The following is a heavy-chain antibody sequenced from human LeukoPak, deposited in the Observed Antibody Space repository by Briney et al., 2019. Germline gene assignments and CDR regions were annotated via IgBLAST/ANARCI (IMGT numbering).Heavy chain of an antibody. V-gene: IGHV1-24*01. D-gene: IGHD3-3*01. J-gene: IGHJ6*02. Sequence: ASVKVSCKVSGYTLTELSMHWVRQAPGKGLEWMGGFDPEDGETIYAQKFQGRVTMTGDTSTDTAYMELSSLRSEDTAVYYCAILVAHVRFVGGMDVWGQGTTVTVSS. CDR1: GYTLTELS. CDR2: FDPEDGET. CDR3: AILVAHVRFVGGMDV.